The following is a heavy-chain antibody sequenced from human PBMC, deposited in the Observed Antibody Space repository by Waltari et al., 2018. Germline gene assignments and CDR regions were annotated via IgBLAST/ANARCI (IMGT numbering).Heavy chain of an antibody. CDR2: IYYSGST. CDR1: GGSISSYY. Sequence: QVQLQESGPGLVKPSETLSLTCTVSGGSISSYYWSWIRQPPGKGLEWIGYIYYSGSTNYNPSLKSRVTISVDTSKNQFSLKLSSVTAADTAVYYCARGGVTAPHHDAFDIWGQGTMVIVSS. V-gene: IGHV4-59*01. D-gene: IGHD2-21*02. J-gene: IGHJ3*02. CDR3: ARGGVTAPHHDAFDI.